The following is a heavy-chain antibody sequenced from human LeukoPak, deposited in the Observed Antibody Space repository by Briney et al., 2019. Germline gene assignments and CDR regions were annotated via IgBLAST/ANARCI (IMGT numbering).Heavy chain of an antibody. CDR2: ISYTGSST. CDR3: GKGTVAGTWGNNWFDP. V-gene: IGHV3-23*01. D-gene: IGHD3-16*01. J-gene: IGHJ5*02. Sequence: PGGSLRLSCAASGFTFSSYAMNWVRQAPGKGLEWVSVISYTGSSTYYADSVKGRFTISRDNSKNTLYLQMNSLRAEDTAIYYCGKGTVAGTWGNNWFDPWGQGTLVTASS. CDR1: GFTFSSYA.